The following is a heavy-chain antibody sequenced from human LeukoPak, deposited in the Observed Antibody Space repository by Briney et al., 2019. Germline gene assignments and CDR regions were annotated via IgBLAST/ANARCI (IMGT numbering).Heavy chain of an antibody. CDR3: AKAVPTYHYFDY. D-gene: IGHD6-19*01. V-gene: IGHV3-23*01. J-gene: IGHJ4*02. CDR2: ISAGGDNT. Sequence: RGSLRLSCAASGFTFSSYAMSWVRQAPGKGLEWVSAISAGGDNTYYADSVKGQFTISRDNSKNTLYLRMNSLRAEDTAVYYCAKAVPTYHYFDYWGQGTLVTVSS. CDR1: GFTFSSYA.